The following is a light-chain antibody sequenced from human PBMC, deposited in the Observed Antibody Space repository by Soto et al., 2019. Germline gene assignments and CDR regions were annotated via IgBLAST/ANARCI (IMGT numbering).Light chain of an antibody. J-gene: IGKJ4*01. V-gene: IGKV1-5*03. Sequence: DIPMTQSPSTLSASVGDRVTITCRASQSISSWLAWCQQKPGKAPKVLIYKASSLESGVPSRFSGSGSGTEFTLTISSLQPDDFATYYCQQYNSYPVTFGGGTKVEIK. CDR1: QSISSW. CDR3: QQYNSYPVT. CDR2: KAS.